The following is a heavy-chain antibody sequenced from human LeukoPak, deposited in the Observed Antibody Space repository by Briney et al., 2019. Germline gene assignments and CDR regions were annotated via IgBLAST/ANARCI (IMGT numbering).Heavy chain of an antibody. CDR3: ARRRKVVRAGFDY. D-gene: IGHD2-21*01. Sequence: SETLSLTCAGYGGSFSSYFWTWIRQTPGKGLEWIGEINHSGTTNYNPSLKSRVTISVYTSNDQFSLKLMSVTAADTGVYYCARRRKVVRAGFDYWGQGTRVIVSS. CDR1: GGSFSSYF. J-gene: IGHJ4*02. CDR2: INHSGTT. V-gene: IGHV4-34*01.